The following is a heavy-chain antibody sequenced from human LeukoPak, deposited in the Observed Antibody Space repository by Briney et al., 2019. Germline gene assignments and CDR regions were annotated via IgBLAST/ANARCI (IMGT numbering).Heavy chain of an antibody. CDR2: ISWNSDSI. D-gene: IGHD5-18*01. J-gene: IGHJ6*02. Sequence: GRSLRLSCAASGFTFDDYAMHWVRQAPGKGLEWVSGISWNSDSIAYADSVKGRFTISRDNSKNTLYLQMNSLRAEDTAVYYCASVDTVMVYYYYGMDVWGQGTTVTVSS. V-gene: IGHV3-9*01. CDR3: ASVDTVMVYYYYGMDV. CDR1: GFTFDDYA.